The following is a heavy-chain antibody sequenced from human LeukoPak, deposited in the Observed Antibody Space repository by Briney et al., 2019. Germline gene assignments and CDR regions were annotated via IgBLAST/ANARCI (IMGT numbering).Heavy chain of an antibody. J-gene: IGHJ4*02. CDR2: INSSGSNI. D-gene: IGHD5-12*01. Sequence: GGSLRLSCAASGFTFSPYWMHWVRQAPGKGLEWVSYINSSGSNIYYADSVKGRFTISRDNAKNSLYLQMNSLRAEDTAVYYCARGWISDSFDYWGQGTLVTVSP. V-gene: IGHV3-48*04. CDR3: ARGWISDSFDY. CDR1: GFTFSPYW.